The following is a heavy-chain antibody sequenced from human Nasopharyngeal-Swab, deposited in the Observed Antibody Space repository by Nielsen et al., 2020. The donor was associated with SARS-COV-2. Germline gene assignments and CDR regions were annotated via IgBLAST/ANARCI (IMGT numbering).Heavy chain of an antibody. J-gene: IGHJ5*02. CDR3: ATTTPVGAMGMVWFDP. CDR1: GYTLTELS. CDR2: FDPQDGET. Sequence: ASVKVSCKVSGYTLTELSMHWVRQAPGKGLEWMGGFDPQDGETLYAQKFQGRVTMTEDKSTDTAYMELSSLRSEDTAVYYCATTTPVGAMGMVWFDPWGQGTLVTVSS. D-gene: IGHD1-26*01. V-gene: IGHV1-24*01.